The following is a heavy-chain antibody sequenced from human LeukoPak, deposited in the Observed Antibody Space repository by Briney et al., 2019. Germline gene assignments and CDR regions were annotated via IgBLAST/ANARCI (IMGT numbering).Heavy chain of an antibody. D-gene: IGHD4-17*01. J-gene: IGHJ4*02. CDR3: ANDPLYGDYGGINDY. V-gene: IGHV3-23*01. Sequence: GGSLRLSCAASGFTFSSYAMRWVRQAPGKGLEWVSAISGSGGSTYYADSVKGRFTISRDNSKNTLYLQMNSLRAEDTAVYCCANDPLYGDYGGINDYWGQGTLVTVSS. CDR2: ISGSGGST. CDR1: GFTFSSYA.